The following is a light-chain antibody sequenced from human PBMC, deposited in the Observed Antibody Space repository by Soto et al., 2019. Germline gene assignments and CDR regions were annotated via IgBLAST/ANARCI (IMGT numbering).Light chain of an antibody. J-gene: IGKJ4*01. CDR2: GAS. CDR3: QQYNNCPLT. Sequence: EIVMTQSPVTLSVSPGERATLSCRASQFVTTNLAWYQQRPGQGPRLLVYGASTRATGIPARFSGSGSGTEFTLTISSLQSEDFAVYYCQQYNNCPLTFGGGTKVEIK. CDR1: QFVTTN. V-gene: IGKV3-15*01.